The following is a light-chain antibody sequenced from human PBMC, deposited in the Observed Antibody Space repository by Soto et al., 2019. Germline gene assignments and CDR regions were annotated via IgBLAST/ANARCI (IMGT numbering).Light chain of an antibody. Sequence: EIVMTQSPATLSVSPGGRATLSCRASQSVSSNLAWYQQKPGQAPRLLIYGASTRATGFPARFSGSGSGTEFTLTISSLQSEDFAVYYCQQYKIWPLTFGGGTRVEIK. CDR3: QQYKIWPLT. V-gene: IGKV3-15*01. CDR2: GAS. CDR1: QSVSSN. J-gene: IGKJ4*01.